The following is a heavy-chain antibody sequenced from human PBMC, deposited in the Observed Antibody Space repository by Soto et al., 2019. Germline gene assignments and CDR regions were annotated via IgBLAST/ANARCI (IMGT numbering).Heavy chain of an antibody. CDR1: GGSISSYY. Sequence: SETLSLTCTVSGGSISSYYWSWIRQPPGKGLEWIGYIYYSGSTNYNPSLKGRVTLSVDTSKNQFSLKQSSVSAADTTVYNCTRHLIAAAREYFPHWGQGTLVTVSS. CDR2: IYYSGST. D-gene: IGHD6-13*01. V-gene: IGHV4-59*08. CDR3: TRHLIAAAREYFPH. J-gene: IGHJ1*01.